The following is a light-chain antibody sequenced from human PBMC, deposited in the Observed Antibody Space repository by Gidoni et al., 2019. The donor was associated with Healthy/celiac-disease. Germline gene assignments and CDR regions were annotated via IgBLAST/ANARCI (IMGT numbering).Light chain of an antibody. Sequence: IVLTQSTATLSLSPGERATLSCRASQSVSSYLAWYQQKPGQAPRLLIYDASNRATGIPARFSGSGSGTDFTLTISSLEPEDFAVYYCHQRSNWSFGPGTKVDIK. V-gene: IGKV3-11*01. CDR2: DAS. J-gene: IGKJ3*01. CDR3: HQRSNWS. CDR1: QSVSSY.